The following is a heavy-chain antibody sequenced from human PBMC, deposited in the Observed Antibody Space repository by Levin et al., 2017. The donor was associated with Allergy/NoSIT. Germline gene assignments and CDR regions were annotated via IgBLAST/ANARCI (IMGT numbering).Heavy chain of an antibody. CDR1: GFTFSSYA. CDR3: AKDRDYGGSSGVFDY. CDR2: ISGSGGST. Sequence: TGGSLRLSCAASGFTFSSYAMTWVRQAPGKGLEWVSAISGSGGSTYYADSVKGRFTVSRDISKNTLFLQMNSLRAEDTAIYYCAKDRDYGGSSGVFDYWGQGTLVTVSS. D-gene: IGHD4-23*01. J-gene: IGHJ4*02. V-gene: IGHV3-23*01.